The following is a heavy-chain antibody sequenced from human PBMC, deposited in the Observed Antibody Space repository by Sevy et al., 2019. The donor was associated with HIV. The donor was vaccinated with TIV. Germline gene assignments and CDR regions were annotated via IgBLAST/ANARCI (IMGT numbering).Heavy chain of an antibody. CDR1: GFTFSTYA. V-gene: IGHV3-23*01. D-gene: IGHD3-3*01. Sequence: GGSLRLSCAASGFTFSTYAMSWVRQAPGKGLEWVSAISGSGGGTFYADSVEGRFTISRDNSKNTLYLQMNSLRVEDTAVYYCAKFFPHDAFDIWGQGTMVTVSS. J-gene: IGHJ3*02. CDR2: ISGSGGGT. CDR3: AKFFPHDAFDI.